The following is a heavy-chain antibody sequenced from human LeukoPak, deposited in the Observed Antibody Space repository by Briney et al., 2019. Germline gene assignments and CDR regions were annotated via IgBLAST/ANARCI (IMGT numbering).Heavy chain of an antibody. Sequence: GASVKVSCKASGYTFTGYYMHWVRQAPGQGLEWMGWMNPNSGNTGYAQKFQGRVTMTRNTSISTAYMELSSLRSEDTAVYYCARGLDDILTGYSSDAFDIWGQGTMVTVSS. CDR2: MNPNSGNT. CDR1: GYTFTGYY. V-gene: IGHV1-8*02. J-gene: IGHJ3*02. CDR3: ARGLDDILTGYSSDAFDI. D-gene: IGHD3-9*01.